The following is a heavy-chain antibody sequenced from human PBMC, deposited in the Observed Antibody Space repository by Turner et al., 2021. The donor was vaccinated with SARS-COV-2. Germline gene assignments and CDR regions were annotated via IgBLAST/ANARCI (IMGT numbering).Heavy chain of an antibody. J-gene: IGHJ4*02. Sequence: QLQLQESGPGLVKPSETLSLTCAVSGGCISTTHHYWGWSRQPPGKGLDWIGSISYTGRTFYTPSLKSRVTLYMDTSKNHFSLKVTSVTAADTAVYYCARQGGVDYWGQGTLVTVSS. V-gene: IGHV4-39*01. CDR1: GGCISTTHHY. CDR3: ARQGGVDY. CDR2: ISYTGRT.